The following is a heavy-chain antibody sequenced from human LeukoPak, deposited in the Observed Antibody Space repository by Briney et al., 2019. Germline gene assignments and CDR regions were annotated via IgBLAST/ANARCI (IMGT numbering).Heavy chain of an antibody. V-gene: IGHV3-21*01. CDR3: AREMAVDY. J-gene: IGHJ4*02. Sequence: KPGGSLRLSCAASGFTFSSYSMNWVRQAPGKGLEWVSSISSSSSYIYYAHSVKGRFTISRDNAKNSLYLQMNSLRAEDTAVYYCAREMAVDYWGQGTLVTVSS. D-gene: IGHD5-24*01. CDR2: ISSSSSYI. CDR1: GFTFSSYS.